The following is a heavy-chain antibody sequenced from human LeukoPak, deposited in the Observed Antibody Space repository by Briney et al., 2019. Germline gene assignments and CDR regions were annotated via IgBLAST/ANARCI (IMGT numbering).Heavy chain of an antibody. CDR1: GLTLSSYV. D-gene: IGHD3-22*01. CDR3: SPPRGDSSGYYYVY. V-gene: IGHV3-23*01. J-gene: IGHJ4*02. Sequence: GGSLRLSCTASGLTLSSYVMSWVRQAPGKGLEWVSTISGSGGSTFYADSVRGRFTISRDNSRSTLYLQMNSLRAEDTATYYCSPPRGDSSGYYYVYWGQGTLVTVSS. CDR2: ISGSGGST.